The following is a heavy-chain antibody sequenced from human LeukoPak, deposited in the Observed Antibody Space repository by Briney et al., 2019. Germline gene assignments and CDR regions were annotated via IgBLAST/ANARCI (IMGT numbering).Heavy chain of an antibody. V-gene: IGHV4-61*02. D-gene: IGHD6-13*01. CDR2: IYTSGST. J-gene: IGHJ6*03. CDR3: ARDSSIAAAGYMDV. Sequence: SETLSLTCTVSGGSISSSSYYWSWIRQPAGKGLEWIGRIYTSGSTNYNPSLKSRVTMSVDTSKNQFSLKLSSVTAADTAVYYCARDSSIAAAGYMDVWGKGTTVTVSS. CDR1: GGSISSSSYY.